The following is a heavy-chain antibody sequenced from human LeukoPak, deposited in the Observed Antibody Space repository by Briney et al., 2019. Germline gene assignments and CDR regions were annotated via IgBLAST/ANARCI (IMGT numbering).Heavy chain of an antibody. CDR1: GYTFTNYY. CDR3: ARALVGATTHPFDY. D-gene: IGHD1-26*01. Sequence: ASVKVSCKTSGYTFTNYYIHWVRQAPGQGLEWMGWISAYNGNTNYAQKLQGRVTMTTDTSTSTAHMELRSLRSDDTAVYYCARALVGATTHPFDYWGQGTLVTASS. V-gene: IGHV1-18*04. J-gene: IGHJ4*02. CDR2: ISAYNGNT.